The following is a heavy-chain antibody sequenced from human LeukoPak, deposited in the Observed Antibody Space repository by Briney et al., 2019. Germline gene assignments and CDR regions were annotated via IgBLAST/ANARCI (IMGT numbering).Heavy chain of an antibody. D-gene: IGHD1-26*01. J-gene: IGHJ3*02. CDR3: ARYSPGATGSNAFDI. CDR1: GGTFSSYA. Sequence: EASVKVSCKASGGTFSSYAISWVRQAPGQGLEWMGRIIPIFGTANYAQKFQGRVTITTDKSTSTAYMELSSLRSEDTAVYYCARYSPGATGSNAFDIWGQGTMVTVSS. V-gene: IGHV1-69*05. CDR2: IIPIFGTA.